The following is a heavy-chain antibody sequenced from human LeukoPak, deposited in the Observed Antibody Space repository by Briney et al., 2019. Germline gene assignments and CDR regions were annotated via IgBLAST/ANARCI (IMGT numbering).Heavy chain of an antibody. D-gene: IGHD3-22*01. CDR1: GGSISSSSYY. CDR2: IYYSGST. Sequence: SETLSLTCTVSGGSISSSSYYWGWIRQPPGKGLEWIGSIYYSGSTYYNPSLKSRVTISVDTSKNQFSLKLSSVTAADTAVYYCARGHGGQYYYDSSGYHPFDYWGQGTLVTVSS. CDR3: ARGHGGQYYYDSSGYHPFDY. V-gene: IGHV4-39*07. J-gene: IGHJ4*02.